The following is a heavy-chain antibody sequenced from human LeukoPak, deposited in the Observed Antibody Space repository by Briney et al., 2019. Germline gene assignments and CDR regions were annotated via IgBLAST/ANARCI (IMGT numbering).Heavy chain of an antibody. CDR1: GFTFSGYS. D-gene: IGHD6-19*01. Sequence: PGGSLRLSCTASGFTFSGYSMNWVRQAPGKGLKWVALIWYDGSRDYYVDFVKGRFTVSRDNCKNTLYLQMKNLRAEDTAVYYCATVRGSDWYMDYWGQGTLVTVSS. V-gene: IGHV3-33*08. CDR2: IWYDGSRD. J-gene: IGHJ4*02. CDR3: ATVRGSDWYMDY.